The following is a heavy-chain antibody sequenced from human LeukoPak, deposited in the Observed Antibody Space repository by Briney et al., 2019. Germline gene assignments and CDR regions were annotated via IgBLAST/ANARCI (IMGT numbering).Heavy chain of an antibody. CDR2: IYWDDYK. J-gene: IGHJ3*02. CDR1: GFSLNTSGVG. V-gene: IGHV2-5*02. Sequence: ESGPTLVKPTQTLTLTCTFSGFSLNTSGVGVGWIRQPPGKALEWLALIYWDDYKRYSPSLKSRLSITKDTSKNQVVLTMANMDPVDTATYYCAHRAGYCSGGSCYSGAFDIWGQGTMVTVSS. D-gene: IGHD2-15*01. CDR3: AHRAGYCSGGSCYSGAFDI.